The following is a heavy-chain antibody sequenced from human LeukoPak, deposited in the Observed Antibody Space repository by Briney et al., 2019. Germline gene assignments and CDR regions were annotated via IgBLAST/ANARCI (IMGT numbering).Heavy chain of an antibody. D-gene: IGHD3-9*01. CDR1: GGSFSGCY. V-gene: IGHV4-34*01. Sequence: NPSETLSLTCAVYGGSFSGCYWSWIRQPPGKGLEWIGEINHSGSTKYNPSLKSRVTISVDTSKNQFSLKLSSVTAADTAVYYCASSPYDILTGYYTSSYYYYGMDVWGQGTTVTVSS. J-gene: IGHJ6*02. CDR2: INHSGST. CDR3: ASSPYDILTGYYTSSYYYYGMDV.